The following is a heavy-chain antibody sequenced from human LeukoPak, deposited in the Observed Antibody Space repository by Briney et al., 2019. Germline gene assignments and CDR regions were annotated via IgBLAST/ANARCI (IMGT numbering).Heavy chain of an antibody. CDR3: AKVPLGSGSYYPYYYYMDV. Sequence: GGSQRLSCAASGFTISTYAMSWVRQAPGKGLEWVSATGGSDGATYYADSVKGRFTISRDNSKNTLYLQMNSLRAEDTAVYYCAKVPLGSGSYYPYYYYMDVWGKGTTVTVSS. CDR1: GFTISTYA. J-gene: IGHJ6*03. V-gene: IGHV3-23*01. CDR2: TGGSDGAT. D-gene: IGHD1-26*01.